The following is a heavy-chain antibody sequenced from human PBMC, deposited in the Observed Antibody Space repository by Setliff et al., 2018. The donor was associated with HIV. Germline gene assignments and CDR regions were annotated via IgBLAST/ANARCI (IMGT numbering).Heavy chain of an antibody. V-gene: IGHV4-38-2*02. CDR2: IYHSGNT. CDR1: GYSISSGYY. D-gene: IGHD2-15*01. Sequence: PSETLSLTCAVSGYSISSGYYWGWIRQPPGKGLEWIGSIYHSGNTYYNPSLKSRVTISVDTSKNQFSLKLTSVTAADTAVYFCTREKFGSGSSVPEVRLFDPWGQGTLVTVSS. J-gene: IGHJ5*02. CDR3: TREKFGSGSSVPEVRLFDP.